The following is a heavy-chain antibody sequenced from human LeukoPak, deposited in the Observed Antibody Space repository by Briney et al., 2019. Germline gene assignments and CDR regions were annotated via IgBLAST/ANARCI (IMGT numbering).Heavy chain of an antibody. J-gene: IGHJ4*02. Sequence: SETLSLTCTVSGGSISSSSYYWGWIRQPPGKGLEWIGSIYYSGSTYYNPSLKSRVTISVDTSKNQFSLKLSSVTAADTAVYYCARKSFHTSSYDYWGQGTLVTVSS. D-gene: IGHD2-2*01. CDR2: IYYSGST. CDR3: ARKSFHTSSYDY. V-gene: IGHV4-39*01. CDR1: GGSISSSSYY.